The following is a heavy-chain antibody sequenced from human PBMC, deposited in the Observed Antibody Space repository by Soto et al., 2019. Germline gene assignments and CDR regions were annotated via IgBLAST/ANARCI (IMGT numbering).Heavy chain of an antibody. CDR3: ARHPLESAYCDYALAA. V-gene: IGHV4-59*08. CDR2: IYFRGAT. J-gene: IGHJ5*02. Sequence: QVQLQESGPGLVKPSETLSLTCTVSGGSISGYFWSWIRQPPGKNLEWIGYIYFRGATNYNPSLRSRVTMSVDTANNQFSLKLSSGTAADTAVYYCARHPLESAYCDYALAAWGQGALVIVSS. CDR1: GGSISGYF. D-gene: IGHD4-17*01.